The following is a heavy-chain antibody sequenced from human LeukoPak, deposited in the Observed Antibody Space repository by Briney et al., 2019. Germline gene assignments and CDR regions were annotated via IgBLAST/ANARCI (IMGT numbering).Heavy chain of an antibody. J-gene: IGHJ4*02. CDR3: ARDRGGYCSSTSCPAGY. D-gene: IGHD2-2*01. Sequence: GGSLRLSCAASGFTFSDYYMSWIRQAPGKGLEWVSFISSSGSTIYYADSVKGRFTISRDNAKNSLYLQMNSLRAEDTAVYYCARDRGGYCSSTSCPAGYWGQGTLVTVSS. CDR2: ISSSGSTI. V-gene: IGHV3-11*04. CDR1: GFTFSDYY.